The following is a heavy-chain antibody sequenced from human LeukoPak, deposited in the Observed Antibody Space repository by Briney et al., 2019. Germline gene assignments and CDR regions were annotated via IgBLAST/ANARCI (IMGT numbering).Heavy chain of an antibody. CDR1: GFTFDDYG. CDR3: ARSLRFLEWLFSGFDY. Sequence: SGGSPRLSCAASGFTFDDYGMSWVRQAPGKGLEWVSGINWNGGSTGYADSVKGRFTISRDNAKNSLYLQMNSLRAEDTALYYCARSLRFLEWLFSGFDYWGQGTLVTVSS. CDR2: INWNGGST. J-gene: IGHJ4*02. V-gene: IGHV3-20*04. D-gene: IGHD3-3*01.